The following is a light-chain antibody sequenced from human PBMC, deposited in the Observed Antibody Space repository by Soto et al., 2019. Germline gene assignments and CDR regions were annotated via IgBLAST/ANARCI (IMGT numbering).Light chain of an antibody. CDR1: QYIGDF. CDR3: QQSYFILGT. J-gene: IGKJ1*01. V-gene: IGKV1-39*01. Sequence: DVQMTQSPSSLSASVGDRVTITCRASQYIGDFLNWYQQTPGKPPKLLIFGASNLHIGVPSRFSGSGSGTEFTLTISNLQREDFATYYCQQSYFILGTFGRGTKVAIK. CDR2: GAS.